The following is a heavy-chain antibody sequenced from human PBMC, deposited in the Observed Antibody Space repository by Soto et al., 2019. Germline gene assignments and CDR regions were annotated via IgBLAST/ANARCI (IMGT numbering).Heavy chain of an antibody. Sequence: ASVKVSCKASRRTFSDHYIHWVRQAPGKGLEWMGWINPNSGGTLSAQKFQGGVTMTWGTSLRTAYMELNSLTSDDTAIYYCARESRSSHYDTSGYSQYWYFDLWGRGTLVTVSS. CDR3: ARESRSSHYDTSGYSQYWYFDL. CDR2: INPNSGGT. D-gene: IGHD3-22*01. V-gene: IGHV1-2*02. J-gene: IGHJ2*01. CDR1: RRTFSDHY.